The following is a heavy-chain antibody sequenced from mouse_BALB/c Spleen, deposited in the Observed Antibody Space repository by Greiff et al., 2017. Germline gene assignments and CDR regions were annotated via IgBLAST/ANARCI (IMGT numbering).Heavy chain of an antibody. Sequence: VKVVESGPGLVQPSQSLSITCTVSGFSLTSYGVHWVRQSPGKGLEWLGVIWSGGSTDYNAAFISRLSISKDNSKSQVFFKMNSLQANDTAIYYCARSRGGYYVFDYWGQGTTLTVSS. CDR1: GFSLTSYG. J-gene: IGHJ2*01. V-gene: IGHV2-2*02. CDR2: IWSGGST. CDR3: ARSRGGYYVFDY. D-gene: IGHD2-3*01.